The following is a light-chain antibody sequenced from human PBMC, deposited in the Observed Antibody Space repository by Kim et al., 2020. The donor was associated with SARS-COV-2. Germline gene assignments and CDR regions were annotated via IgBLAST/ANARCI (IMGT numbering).Light chain of an antibody. Sequence: GQMVTISSSGRNSTTEKNYVDWYQQVPGTAPKVLVYVNTQRPSGVLDRFSGSKSGTSASLAISGLRSEDEADYYCAAWDDRLSGRVFGGGTQLTVL. J-gene: IGLJ3*02. CDR3: AAWDDRLSGRV. CDR2: VNT. V-gene: IGLV1-47*02. CDR1: NSTTEKNY.